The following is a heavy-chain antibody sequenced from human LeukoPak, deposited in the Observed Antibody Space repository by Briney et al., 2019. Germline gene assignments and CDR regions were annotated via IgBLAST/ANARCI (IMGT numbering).Heavy chain of an antibody. CDR2: VYYNGNT. CDR3: ARVKKVDTSLDY. D-gene: IGHD5-18*01. J-gene: IGHJ4*02. CDR1: GVSTSSNTFY. Sequence: SETLSLTCTVSGVSTSSNTFYWGWIRQPPGRGLEWIGAVYYNGNTYYSSSLKSRVTISVDTSKNQFSLKLNSETAADTALYFCARVKKVDTSLDYWGQGTLVTVSS. V-gene: IGHV4-39*01.